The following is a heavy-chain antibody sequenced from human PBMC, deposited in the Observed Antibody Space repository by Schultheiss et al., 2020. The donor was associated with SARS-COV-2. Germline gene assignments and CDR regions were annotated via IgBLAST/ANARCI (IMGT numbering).Heavy chain of an antibody. V-gene: IGHV3-23*01. D-gene: IGHD3-3*01. CDR1: GFTFSSYA. Sequence: GGSLRLSCAASGFTFSSYAMSWVRQAPGKGLEWVSAISGSGGSTYYADSVKGRFTISRDNSKNTLYLQMNSLRAEDTAVYYCAKGGYDFWSGYHHFDYWGQGTLVTVSS. CDR3: AKGGYDFWSGYHHFDY. J-gene: IGHJ4*02. CDR2: ISGSGGST.